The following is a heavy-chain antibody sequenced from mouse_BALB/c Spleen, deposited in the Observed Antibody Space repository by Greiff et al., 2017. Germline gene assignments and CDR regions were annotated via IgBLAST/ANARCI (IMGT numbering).Heavy chain of an antibody. CDR2: ISYSGST. J-gene: IGHJ4*01. D-gene: IGHD2-14*01. Sequence: EVKLVESGPGLVKPSQSLSLTCTVTGYSITSDYAWNWIRQFPGNKLEWMGYISYSGSTSYNPSLKSRISITRDTSKNQFFLQLNSVTTEDTATYYCARRDRYGGYAMDYWGQGTSVTVSS. CDR1: GYSITSDYA. V-gene: IGHV3-2*02. CDR3: ARRDRYGGYAMDY.